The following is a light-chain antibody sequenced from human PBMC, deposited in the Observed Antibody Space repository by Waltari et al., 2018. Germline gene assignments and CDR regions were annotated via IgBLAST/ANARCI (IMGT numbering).Light chain of an antibody. J-gene: IGLJ3*02. CDR3: HSRKGRDNQVV. CDR1: RLRTPY. CDR2: GKE. Sequence: SSELTQGPDVSVALGQTVKTTCTGDRLRTPYTSWYQVKPGQAPVLVLFGKEKRPSGIPDRISGYSSGTTSSLTITGAQAEDEADYYCHSRKGRDNQVVFGGGTKLTVL. V-gene: IGLV3-19*01.